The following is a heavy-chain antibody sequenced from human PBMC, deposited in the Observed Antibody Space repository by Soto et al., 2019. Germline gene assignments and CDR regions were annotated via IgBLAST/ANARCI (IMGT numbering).Heavy chain of an antibody. CDR1: GFTFSSYS. V-gene: IGHV3-21*01. CDR2: ISSSSSYI. Sequence: GGSLRLSCAASGFTFSSYSMNWVRQAPGKGLEWVSSISSSSSYIYYADSVKGRFTVSRDNAKNSLYLQMNSLRAEDTAVYYCAKFTPNNRSHCFGYWGKESLVT. J-gene: IGHJ4*02. D-gene: IGHD3-10*01. CDR3: AKFTPNNRSHCFGY.